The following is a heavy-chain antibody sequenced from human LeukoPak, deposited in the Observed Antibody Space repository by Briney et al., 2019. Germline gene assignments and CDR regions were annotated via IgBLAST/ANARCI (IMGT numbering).Heavy chain of an antibody. D-gene: IGHD6-13*01. J-gene: IGHJ4*02. Sequence: ASVKVSCKVSGYTLTELSMHWVRQAPGKGLEWMGGFDPEDGETIYAQKFQGRVTMTEVTSTDTAYMELSSLRSEDTAVYYCAIPGGSSRDFDYWGQGTLVTVSS. CDR3: AIPGGSSRDFDY. CDR1: GYTLTELS. CDR2: FDPEDGET. V-gene: IGHV1-24*01.